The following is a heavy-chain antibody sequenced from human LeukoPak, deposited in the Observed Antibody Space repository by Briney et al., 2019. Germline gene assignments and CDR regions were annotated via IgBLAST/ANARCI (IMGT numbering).Heavy chain of an antibody. D-gene: IGHD4-17*01. J-gene: IGHJ4*02. V-gene: IGHV3-21*01. Sequence: GGSLRLSCAASGFTFSSYSMNWVRQAPGKGLEWVSSISSSSSYIYSADSVKGRFTISRDNAKNSLYLQMNSLRAEDTAVYYCARDWTTAFDYWGQGTLVTVSS. CDR1: GFTFSSYS. CDR2: ISSSSSYI. CDR3: ARDWTTAFDY.